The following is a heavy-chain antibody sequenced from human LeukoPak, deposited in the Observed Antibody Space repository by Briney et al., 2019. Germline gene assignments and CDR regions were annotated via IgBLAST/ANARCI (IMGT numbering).Heavy chain of an antibody. CDR1: GGSISGYY. D-gene: IGHD3-10*01. J-gene: IGHJ5*02. CDR3: ARDAYYYGHPVNWFDP. V-gene: IGHV4-59*12. CDR2: IYYSGST. Sequence: PSETLSLTCTVSGGSISGYYWSWIRQPPGKGLEWIGYIYYSGSTNYNPSLKSRVTISVDTSKNQFSLKLSSVTAADTAVYYCARDAYYYGHPVNWFDPWGQGTLVTVSS.